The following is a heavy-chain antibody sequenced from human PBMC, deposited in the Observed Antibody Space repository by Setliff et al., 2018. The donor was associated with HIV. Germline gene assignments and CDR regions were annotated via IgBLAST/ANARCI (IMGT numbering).Heavy chain of an antibody. Sequence: GKGVEWMGRIYTSGNANYNPSLKSRVIISXXKSKNQFYLKLHSXNAADAAVYXXXRDGDWELREWYFDLWGRGTLVTVSS. V-gene: IGHV4-61*02. D-gene: IGHD1-7*01. CDR3: XRDGDWELREWYFDL. J-gene: IGHJ2*01. CDR2: IYTSGNA.